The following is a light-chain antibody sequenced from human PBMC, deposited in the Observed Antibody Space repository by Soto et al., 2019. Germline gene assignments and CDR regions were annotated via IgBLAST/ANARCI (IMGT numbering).Light chain of an antibody. Sequence: EIVLTQSPGTLSLSPGERATLSCRASQSVSSSYLVWYQQKPGQAPRLLIYGASNRATGIPDRFSGSGSGTDFTLTISRLEPEDFAVYYCQQDGSSWTFGQGTKGEIK. CDR3: QQDGSSWT. J-gene: IGKJ1*01. CDR1: QSVSSSY. V-gene: IGKV3-20*01. CDR2: GAS.